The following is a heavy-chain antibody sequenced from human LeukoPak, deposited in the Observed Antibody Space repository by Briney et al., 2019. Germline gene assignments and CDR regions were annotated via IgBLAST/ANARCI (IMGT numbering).Heavy chain of an antibody. CDR1: GYTFTGYY. D-gene: IGHD2-15*01. J-gene: IGHJ4*02. Sequence: GASVKVSCKAPGYTFTGYYMHWVRQAPGQGLEWMGWINPNSGGTNYAQKFQGRVTMTRDTSISTAYMELSRLRSDDTAVYYCARVGHNCSGGSCTGPFDYWGQGTLVTVSS. V-gene: IGHV1-2*02. CDR2: INPNSGGT. CDR3: ARVGHNCSGGSCTGPFDY.